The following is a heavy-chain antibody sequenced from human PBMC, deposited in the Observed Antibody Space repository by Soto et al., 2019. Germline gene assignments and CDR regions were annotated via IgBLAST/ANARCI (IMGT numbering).Heavy chain of an antibody. V-gene: IGHV3-23*01. CDR3: AKGFCASHSPFDS. CDR1: GFTFRSYA. J-gene: IGHJ4*02. CDR2: ISVSGDST. Sequence: PGGALRLSCAASGFTFRSYAINWVRQAPGKGPEWVSGISVSGDSTYHANSVKGRFTISRDNSKNTLYLQVNSLRVEDTAVYYCAKGFCASHSPFDSWGQGTLVTVSS. D-gene: IGHD2-15*01.